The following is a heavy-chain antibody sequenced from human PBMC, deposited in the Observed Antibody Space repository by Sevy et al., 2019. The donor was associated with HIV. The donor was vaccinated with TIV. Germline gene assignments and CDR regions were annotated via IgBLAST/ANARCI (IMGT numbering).Heavy chain of an antibody. CDR3: ARAYDSSGLTDY. D-gene: IGHD3-22*01. V-gene: IGHV1-69*13. Sequence: ASVKVSCKASGGTFSSYAISWVRQAPGQGLEWMGGIIPIFGTANYAQKFQGRVTITADESTSTAYMELSSLRSDDTAVYYCARAYDSSGLTDYWGQGTLVTVSS. CDR2: IIPIFGTA. CDR1: GGTFSSYA. J-gene: IGHJ4*02.